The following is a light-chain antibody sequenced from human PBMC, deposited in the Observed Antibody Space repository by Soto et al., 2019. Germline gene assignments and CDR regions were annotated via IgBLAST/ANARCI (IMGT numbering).Light chain of an antibody. Sequence: DLPITRSPSSVSAFVRARVTITFRASQGISSWLAWYQQKPGKAPKLLIYAASNLQSGVPSRFSGSGSGTDFTLTISSLQPEEFATYYCQQANSFPVTFGGGTKVDIK. CDR1: QGISSW. CDR2: AAS. J-gene: IGKJ4*01. CDR3: QQANSFPVT. V-gene: IGKV1-12*01.